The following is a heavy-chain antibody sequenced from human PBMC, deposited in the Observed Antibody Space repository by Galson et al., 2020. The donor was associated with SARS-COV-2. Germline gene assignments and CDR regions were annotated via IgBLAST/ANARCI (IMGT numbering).Heavy chain of an antibody. CDR1: GFPPSTSGTR. J-gene: IGHJ6*03. CDR3: ARTPAYYYYYMDV. V-gene: IGHV2-70*04. Sequence: SRPTLLTPPQTLTLTSTLPGFPPSTSGTRVSCIRPPPGTALQWLARIDWHADKHSSTPLKTRLTISKDTSKNQVVLTMTNMDPVDTATYYCARTPAYYYYYMDVWGKGTTVTVSS. CDR2: IDWHADK.